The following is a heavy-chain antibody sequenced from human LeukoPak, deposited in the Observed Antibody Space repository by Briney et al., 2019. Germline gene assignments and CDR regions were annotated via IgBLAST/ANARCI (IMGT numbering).Heavy chain of an antibody. Sequence: GASVKVSCKASGYTFTSYGISWVRQAPGQGLEWMGWISAYNGNTNYPQKLQGRVTMTTDTSTSTAYMELRSLRSDDTAVYYCARVAPPPMVRGVMFVWCDPWGQGTLVTVSS. V-gene: IGHV1-18*01. CDR2: ISAYNGNT. J-gene: IGHJ5*02. CDR3: ARVAPPPMVRGVMFVWCDP. D-gene: IGHD3-10*01. CDR1: GYTFTSYG.